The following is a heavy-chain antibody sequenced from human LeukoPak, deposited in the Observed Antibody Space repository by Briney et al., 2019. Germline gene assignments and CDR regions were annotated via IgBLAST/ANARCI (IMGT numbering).Heavy chain of an antibody. Sequence: SETLSLTCTVSGGSISSSSYYWGWIRQPPGKGLEWIGSIYYSGSTYYNPSLKSRVTISVDTSKNQFSLKLSSVTAADTAVYYCARRKVRGVIIEPWLDPWGQGTLVTVSS. CDR3: ARRKVRGVIIEPWLDP. J-gene: IGHJ5*02. CDR1: GGSISSSSYY. D-gene: IGHD3-10*01. CDR2: IYYSGST. V-gene: IGHV4-39*01.